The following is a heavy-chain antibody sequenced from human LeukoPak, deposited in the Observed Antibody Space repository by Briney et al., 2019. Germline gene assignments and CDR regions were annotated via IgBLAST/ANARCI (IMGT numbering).Heavy chain of an antibody. Sequence: SETLSLTCSVSGGSISSGDYFWSWIRQPPGKGLEWIGYIYYSGSTYYNPSLKSRITISVDTSKNQFSLKLSSVTAADTAVYYCARVSYCSSTSCYRSVEFLEWHPGAYYMDVWGKGTTVTVSS. J-gene: IGHJ6*03. CDR2: IYYSGST. D-gene: IGHD2-2*02. CDR1: GGSISSGDYF. CDR3: ARVSYCSSTSCYRSVEFLEWHPGAYYMDV. V-gene: IGHV4-30-4*02.